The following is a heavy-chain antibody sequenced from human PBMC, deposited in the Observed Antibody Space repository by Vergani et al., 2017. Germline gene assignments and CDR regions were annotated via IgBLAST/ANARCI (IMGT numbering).Heavy chain of an antibody. D-gene: IGHD3-10*01. J-gene: IGHJ6*02. CDR3: ARERDYYGSVTYGMDV. CDR2: IYYSGIT. Sequence: QVQLQESGPGLVKPSETLSLTCTVSGGSISRYYWSWIRQPPGKGLEWIGYIYYSGITNYNPSLKTRVPISVNTSKNQFSLKLSAVTAADTAVYYCARERDYYGSVTYGMDVWGQGTTVTVSS. V-gene: IGHV4-59*01. CDR1: GGSISRYY.